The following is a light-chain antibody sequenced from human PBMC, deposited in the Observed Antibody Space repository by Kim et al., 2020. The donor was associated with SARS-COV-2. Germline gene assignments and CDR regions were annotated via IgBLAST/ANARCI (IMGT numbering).Light chain of an antibody. J-gene: IGLJ2*01. CDR3: NSRDSSCNHLV. CDR2: GKN. CDR1: SLRSYY. V-gene: IGLV3-19*01. Sequence: ALGQTVRITCQGDSLRSYYASWYQQKPGQAPVLVIYGKNNLPSGIPDRFSGSSSGNTASLTITGAQAEDEADYYCNSRDSSCNHLVFGGGTQLTVL.